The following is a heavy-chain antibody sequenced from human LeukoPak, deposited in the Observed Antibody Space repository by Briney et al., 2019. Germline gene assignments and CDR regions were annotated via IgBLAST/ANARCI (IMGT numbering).Heavy chain of an antibody. V-gene: IGHV4-39*07. CDR1: GGSISSSSYY. CDR3: ARRASDYYGSGSYRFRYYYMDV. CDR2: IYYSGST. D-gene: IGHD3-10*01. J-gene: IGHJ6*03. Sequence: SETLSLTCTVSGGSISSSSYYWGWIRQPPGKGLEWIGSIYYSGSTYYNPSLKSRVTISVDTSKNQFSLKLSSVTAADTAVYYCARRASDYYGSGSYRFRYYYMDVWGKGTTVTISS.